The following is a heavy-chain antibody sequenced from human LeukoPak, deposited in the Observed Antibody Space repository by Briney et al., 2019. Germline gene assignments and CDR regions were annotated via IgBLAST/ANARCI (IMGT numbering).Heavy chain of an antibody. Sequence: GESLKISCKSSGYSFTSYWIGWVRQMPGKGLEWMGIIYPGDSDTRYSPSFQGQVTISADKSINTAYLQWSSLQASDTAMYYCARQKYSSSWYVWFDPWGQGTLVTVSS. CDR3: ARQKYSSSWYVWFDP. CDR1: GYSFTSYW. V-gene: IGHV5-51*01. D-gene: IGHD6-13*01. CDR2: IYPGDSDT. J-gene: IGHJ5*02.